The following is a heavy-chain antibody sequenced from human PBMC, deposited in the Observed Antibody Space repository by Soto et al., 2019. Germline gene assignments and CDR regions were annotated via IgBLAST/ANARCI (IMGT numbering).Heavy chain of an antibody. D-gene: IGHD2-15*01. Sequence: QVQLVQSGAEVKKPGASVKVSCKSSGYTFTGHYMHWVRQAPGQGLEWMGWINPNSGATNYARKFQGWVTMTRDTSISTAYMELSRLRSDDTAVYYCARELQTSYHGLDVWGQGTTVTVS. V-gene: IGHV1-2*04. J-gene: IGHJ6*02. CDR3: ARELQTSYHGLDV. CDR1: GYTFTGHY. CDR2: INPNSGAT.